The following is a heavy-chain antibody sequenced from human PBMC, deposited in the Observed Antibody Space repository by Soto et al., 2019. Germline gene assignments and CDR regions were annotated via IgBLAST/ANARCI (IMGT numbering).Heavy chain of an antibody. Sequence: SETLSLTCTVSGASVNSCGYYWNWVRLLPGRGLEWIGYIYFTGNTYYNPSLESRVTISLDTPQNQFSLELNSVSAADTAVYYCVSGDACGVLLAYWGQGALVTVSS. CDR1: GASVNSCGYY. CDR2: IYFTGNT. D-gene: IGHD2-21*02. V-gene: IGHV4-31*03. J-gene: IGHJ4*02. CDR3: VSGDACGVLLAY.